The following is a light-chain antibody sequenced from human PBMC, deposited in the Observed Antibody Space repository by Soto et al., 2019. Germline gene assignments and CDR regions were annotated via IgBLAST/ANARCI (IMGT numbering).Light chain of an antibody. V-gene: IGKV3-11*01. J-gene: IGKJ4*01. CDR1: QTVTN. Sequence: EIVLTQSPATLSLSPGERATLSCRASQTVTNLAWYQHKPGQALRLLIYHASTRATGIPARFSGSGSVTDFTLSISSLEPEDFAVYYCQQYSSWLRSFGGGTKVEIK. CDR3: QQYSSWLRS. CDR2: HAS.